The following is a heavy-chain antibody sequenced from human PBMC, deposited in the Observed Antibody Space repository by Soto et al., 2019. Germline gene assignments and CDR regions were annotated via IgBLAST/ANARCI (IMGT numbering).Heavy chain of an antibody. CDR3: ARDRVASYDYYYYGMDV. CDR1: GFTFSSHA. V-gene: IGHV3-64D*08. D-gene: IGHD3-10*01. Sequence: AGGSLRLSCAASGFTFSSHAMSWVRQAPGKGLEYVSVISSNGGSTYYADSVKGRFTISRDNSKNTLYLQMSSLRAEDTAVYYCARDRVASYDYYYYGMDVWGQGTTVTVSS. J-gene: IGHJ6*02. CDR2: ISSNGGST.